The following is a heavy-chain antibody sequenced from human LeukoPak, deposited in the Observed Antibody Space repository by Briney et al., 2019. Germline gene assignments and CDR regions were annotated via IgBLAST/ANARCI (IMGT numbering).Heavy chain of an antibody. D-gene: IGHD1-7*01. V-gene: IGHV3-33*01. CDR1: GFTFSSYG. CDR2: IWYDGSNK. J-gene: IGHJ4*02. Sequence: GGSLRLSCAASGFTFSSYGMHWVRQAPGKGLEWVAVIWYDGSNKYYADSVKGRFTISRDNSKNTLYLQMDSLRAEDTAIYYCARDYWWNYDYWGQGTLVTVSS. CDR3: ARDYWWNYDY.